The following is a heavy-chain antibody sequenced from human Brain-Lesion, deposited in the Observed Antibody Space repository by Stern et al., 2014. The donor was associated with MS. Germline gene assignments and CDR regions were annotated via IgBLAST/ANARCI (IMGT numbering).Heavy chain of an antibody. J-gene: IGHJ5*02. D-gene: IGHD2-15*01. Sequence: QLVESGPGLVKPSETLSLTCTVAGGSVSSTSYAWAWIRQPPGKGLEWIGTIYYSGNTYYSPSLKSRLTLSLDTSKTQFSLQLRSVTAADTAVYYCAGEEDIRYCSGGSCTGNWFDPWGQGTLVTVSS. CDR1: GGSVSSTSYA. CDR3: AGEEDIRYCSGGSCTGNWFDP. V-gene: IGHV4-39*01. CDR2: IYYSGNT.